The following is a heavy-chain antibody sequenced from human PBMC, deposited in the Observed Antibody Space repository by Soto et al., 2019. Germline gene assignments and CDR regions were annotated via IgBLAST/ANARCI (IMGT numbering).Heavy chain of an antibody. Sequence: GGSLRLSCTASGFTFGDYAMSWFRQAPGKGLEWVGFIRSKAYGGTTEYAASVKGRFTISRDDSKSIAYLQMNSLKTEDTAVYYCTRDLSGSYYNYYYYYYMDVWGKGTTVTVSS. CDR1: GFTFGDYA. D-gene: IGHD3-10*01. CDR3: TRDLSGSYYNYYYYYYMDV. V-gene: IGHV3-49*03. J-gene: IGHJ6*03. CDR2: IRSKAYGGTT.